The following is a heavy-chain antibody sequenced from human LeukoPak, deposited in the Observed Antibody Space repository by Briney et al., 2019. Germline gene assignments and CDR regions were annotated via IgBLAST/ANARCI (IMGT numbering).Heavy chain of an antibody. CDR1: GGSISSSSYY. V-gene: IGHV4-39*01. Sequence: SETLSLTCTVSGGSISSSSYYWGWIRQPPGKGLEWIGSIYYSGSTYYNPSLKSRVTISVDTSKNQFSLKLSSVTAADTAVYYCASLEEYDFWSGRIDYWGQGTLVTVSS. J-gene: IGHJ4*02. CDR2: IYYSGST. D-gene: IGHD3-3*01. CDR3: ASLEEYDFWSGRIDY.